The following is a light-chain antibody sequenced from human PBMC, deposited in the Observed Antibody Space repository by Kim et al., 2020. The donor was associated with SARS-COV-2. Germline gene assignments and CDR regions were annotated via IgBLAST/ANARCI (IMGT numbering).Light chain of an antibody. Sequence: DIQMTQSPSSLSASLGDRVTITCRASQDVSSWVAWFQQRPGKAPQCLIYAASSLLSGVPSRFSGSGSGTHFTLTISTLHPEDFATYYCQQYGDYPITFGQGTRLEIK. CDR3: QQYGDYPIT. CDR1: QDVSSW. V-gene: IGKV1D-16*01. CDR2: AAS. J-gene: IGKJ5*01.